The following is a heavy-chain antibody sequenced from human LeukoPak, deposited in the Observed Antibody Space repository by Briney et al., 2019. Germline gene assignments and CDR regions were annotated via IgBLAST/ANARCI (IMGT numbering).Heavy chain of an antibody. CDR2: ISYDGINK. CDR1: GFTFSSNA. J-gene: IGHJ4*02. Sequence: GGSLRLSCAASGFTFSSNAMHWVRQAPGKGLEWVAVISYDGINKYYADSVKGRFTISRDNSKNTLYLQMNSLRAEDTAVYYCASGLDDIYGGYEIWGQGTLVTVSS. CDR3: ASGLDDIYGGYEI. V-gene: IGHV3-30-3*01. D-gene: IGHD5-12*01.